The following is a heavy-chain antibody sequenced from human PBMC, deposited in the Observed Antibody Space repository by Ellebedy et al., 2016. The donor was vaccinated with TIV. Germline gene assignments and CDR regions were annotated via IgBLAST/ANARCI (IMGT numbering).Heavy chain of an antibody. J-gene: IGHJ6*02. Sequence: GGSLRLSXAASGFTFSSYWMSWVRQAPGKGLEWVANIKQDGSEKYYVDSVKGRFTISRDNAKNSLYLQMNSLRAEDTAVYYCASLKLGSGYYYYGMDVWGQGTTVTVSS. CDR3: ASLKLGSGYYYYGMDV. CDR2: IKQDGSEK. D-gene: IGHD7-27*01. V-gene: IGHV3-7*03. CDR1: GFTFSSYW.